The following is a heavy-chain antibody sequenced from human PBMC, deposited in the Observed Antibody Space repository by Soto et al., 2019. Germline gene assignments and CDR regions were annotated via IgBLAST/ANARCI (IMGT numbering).Heavy chain of an antibody. Sequence: GGSLRLSCAASGFTFSSYAMSWVRQAPGKGLEWVSAISGSGGSTYYADSVKGRFTISRDNSKNTLYLQMNSLRAEDKAVYYCAKFMGGLKWFGESMDVWGQGTTVTVSS. J-gene: IGHJ6*02. D-gene: IGHD3-10*01. CDR1: GFTFSSYA. CDR2: ISGSGGST. V-gene: IGHV3-23*01. CDR3: AKFMGGLKWFGESMDV.